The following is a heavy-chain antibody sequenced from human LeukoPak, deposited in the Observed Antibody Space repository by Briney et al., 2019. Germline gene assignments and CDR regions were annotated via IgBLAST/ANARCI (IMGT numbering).Heavy chain of an antibody. Sequence: GGSLRLSCAASRFTFSSYAMSWVRQAPGKGLEWVSSISWNSGSIAYADSVKGRFTISRDNAKNSLYLQMNSLRAEDTASYYCAKATYSTSPGYYFDYWGQGTLVTVSS. CDR2: ISWNSGSI. V-gene: IGHV3-9*01. CDR3: AKATYSTSPGYYFDY. CDR1: RFTFSSYA. J-gene: IGHJ4*02. D-gene: IGHD6-6*01.